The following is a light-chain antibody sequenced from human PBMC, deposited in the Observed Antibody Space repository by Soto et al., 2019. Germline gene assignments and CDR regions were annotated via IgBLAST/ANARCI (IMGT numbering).Light chain of an antibody. CDR3: VLYMGSGIWV. CDR2: STN. V-gene: IGLV8-61*01. Sequence: TVVTQEPPFSVSPGGTVTLTCGLSSGSVSSGHYPSWYQQTPGQAPRTLIYSTNTRSSGVPDRFSGSILGSKAALTITGAQADDESDYYCVLYMGSGIWVFGGGTKLTVL. J-gene: IGLJ3*02. CDR1: SGSVSSGHY.